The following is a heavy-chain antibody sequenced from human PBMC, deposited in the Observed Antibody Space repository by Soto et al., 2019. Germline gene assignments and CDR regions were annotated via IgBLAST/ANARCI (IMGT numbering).Heavy chain of an antibody. CDR2: IYYSGST. Sequence: SETLSLTCTVSGGSISSYYWSWIRQPPGKGLEWIGYIYYSGSTNYNPSLKSRVTISVDTSKNQFSLKLSSVTAADTAVYYCARDSLEYCSSTSCYSGMDVWGKGTTVTVS. V-gene: IGHV4-59*01. CDR1: GGSISSYY. D-gene: IGHD2-2*01. J-gene: IGHJ6*04. CDR3: ARDSLEYCSSTSCYSGMDV.